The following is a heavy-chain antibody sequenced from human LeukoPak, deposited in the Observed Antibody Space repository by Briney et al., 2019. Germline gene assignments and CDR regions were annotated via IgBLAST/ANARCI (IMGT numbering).Heavy chain of an antibody. V-gene: IGHV1-18*01. Sequence: ASVKVSCKASGYTFTSYGISWVRQAPGQGLEWMGWISAYNGNTNYAQKLQGRVTMTTDTSTNTAYMELRSLRSDDTAVYYCARDAEYCSGGSCYGSYWGQGTLVTVSS. J-gene: IGHJ4*02. CDR1: GYTFTSYG. CDR3: ARDAEYCSGGSCYGSY. CDR2: ISAYNGNT. D-gene: IGHD2-15*01.